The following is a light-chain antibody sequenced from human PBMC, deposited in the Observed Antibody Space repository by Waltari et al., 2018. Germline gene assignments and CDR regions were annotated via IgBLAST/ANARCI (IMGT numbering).Light chain of an antibody. CDR3: CSYAGSSTSHVV. Sequence: QSALTQPASVSGSPGQSLTISCTGTSSDAGGYNYVSWYQQHPGKAPKLMIYDVSKRPSGVSNRFSGSKSGNTASLTISGLQAEDEADYYCCSYAGSSTSHVVFGGGTKLTVL. CDR1: SSDAGGYNY. J-gene: IGLJ2*01. CDR2: DVS. V-gene: IGLV2-23*02.